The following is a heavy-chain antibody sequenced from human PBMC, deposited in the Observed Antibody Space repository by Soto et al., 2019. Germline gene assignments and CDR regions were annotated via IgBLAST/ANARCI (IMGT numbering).Heavy chain of an antibody. Sequence: SETLSLTGAVSGGSISGGGYSWSWIRQPPGKGMEWIAYIYHSGSTYYNPSLKSRVTISVDRSKNQFSLKMSSVTAADTAGDYCAREDCSSTSLYSAFDIWGQGTMVTVSS. J-gene: IGHJ3*02. V-gene: IGHV4-30-2*01. D-gene: IGHD2-2*01. CDR2: IYHSGST. CDR1: GGSISGGGYS. CDR3: AREDCSSTSLYSAFDI.